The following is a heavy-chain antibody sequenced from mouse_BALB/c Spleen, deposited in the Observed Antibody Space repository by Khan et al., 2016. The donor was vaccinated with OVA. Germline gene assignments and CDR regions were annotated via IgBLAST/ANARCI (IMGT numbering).Heavy chain of an antibody. CDR3: ARLEDK. J-gene: IGHJ2*01. Sequence: VELVESGPGLVAPSQSLSITCTVSGFSLTSYGVHWVRQPPGKGLEWLGVIWAGGSTNYYSAHMSRLSIIKNNSKSQDFIKMNSLQTDDTAMYYCARLEDKWGQGTTLTVSS. CDR2: IWAGGST. V-gene: IGHV2-9*02. CDR1: GFSLTSYG.